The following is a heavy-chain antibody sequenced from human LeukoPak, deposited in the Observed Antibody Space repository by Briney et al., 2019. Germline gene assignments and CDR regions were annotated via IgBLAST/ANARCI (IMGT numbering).Heavy chain of an antibody. CDR2: IYYSGST. V-gene: IGHV4-31*02. Sequence: LRLSCAASGFTFSSYAMSWIRQHPGKGLEWIGYIYYSGSTYYNPSLKSRVTISVDTSKNQFSLKLSSVTAADTAVYYCARDMGPTGDAFDIWGQGTMVTVSS. CDR1: GFTFSSYA. J-gene: IGHJ3*02. D-gene: IGHD3-10*01. CDR3: ARDMGPTGDAFDI.